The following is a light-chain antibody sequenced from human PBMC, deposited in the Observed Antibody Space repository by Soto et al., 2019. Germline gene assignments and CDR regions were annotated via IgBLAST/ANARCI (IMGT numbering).Light chain of an antibody. CDR1: ETVATN. V-gene: IGKV3-15*01. CDR3: QQYDNWPPT. J-gene: IGKJ5*01. Sequence: EVVMTQSPATLSVSPGERATLSCWASETVATNLAWYQQKPGQAPRLLISGASTRAAGISDRFRGSGSGTEFTLTINSLQSEDFVVYYCQQYDNWPPTVGQGTRLEIK. CDR2: GAS.